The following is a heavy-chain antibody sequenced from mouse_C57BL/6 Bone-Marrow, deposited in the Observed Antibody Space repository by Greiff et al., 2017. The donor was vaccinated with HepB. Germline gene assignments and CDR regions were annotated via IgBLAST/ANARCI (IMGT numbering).Heavy chain of an antibody. CDR1: GFTFSDYY. Sequence: DVMLVESGGGLVQPGGSLKLSCAASGFTFSDYYMYWVRQTPEKRLEWVAYISNGGGSTYYPDTVKGRFTISRDNAKNTLYLQMSRLKSEDTAMYYCARRSNSWFAYWGQGTLVTVSA. CDR3: ARRSNSWFAY. J-gene: IGHJ3*01. CDR2: ISNGGGST. D-gene: IGHD2-5*01. V-gene: IGHV5-12*01.